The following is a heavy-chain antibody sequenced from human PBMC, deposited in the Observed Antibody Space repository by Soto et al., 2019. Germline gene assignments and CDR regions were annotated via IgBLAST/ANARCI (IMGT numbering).Heavy chain of an antibody. J-gene: IGHJ6*02. CDR3: VRDRDLRDYYGMDV. D-gene: IGHD3-10*01. V-gene: IGHV3-48*02. CDR1: GFAFSTYM. CDR2: ISTNGRSK. Sequence: LRLSCAGSGFAFSTYMMNWVRHARGKGLEWIADISTNGRSKSYAASVRGRFTISRDNTKNSMYLQMNSLRDDDTAVYYCVRDRDLRDYYGMDVWGQGTTVTVSS.